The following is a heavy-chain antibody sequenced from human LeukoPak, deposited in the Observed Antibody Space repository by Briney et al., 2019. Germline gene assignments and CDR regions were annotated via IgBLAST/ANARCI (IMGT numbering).Heavy chain of an antibody. CDR1: GFTFSSYE. V-gene: IGHV3-48*03. CDR3: ASLPTYSSSWYRNFYYYMDV. CDR2: ISSSGSTI. D-gene: IGHD6-13*01. Sequence: PGGSLRLSCAASGFTFSSYEMNWVRQAPGKGLEWVSYISSSGSTIYYADSAKGRFTISRDNAKNSLCLQMNSLRAEDTAVYYCASLPTYSSSWYRNFYYYMDVWGKGTTVTVSS. J-gene: IGHJ6*03.